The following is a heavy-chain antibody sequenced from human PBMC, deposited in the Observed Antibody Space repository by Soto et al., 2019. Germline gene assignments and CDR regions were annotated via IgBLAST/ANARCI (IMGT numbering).Heavy chain of an antibody. Sequence: ASVKVSCKASGYTFTGYYMHWVRQAPGQGLEWMGWINPNSGGTNYAQKFQGWVTMTRDTSISTAYMELSRLRSDDTAVYYCARARYSSSWSYFDYWGQGTLVTVSS. CDR3: ARARYSSSWSYFDY. CDR2: INPNSGGT. J-gene: IGHJ4*02. CDR1: GYTFTGYY. D-gene: IGHD6-13*01. V-gene: IGHV1-2*04.